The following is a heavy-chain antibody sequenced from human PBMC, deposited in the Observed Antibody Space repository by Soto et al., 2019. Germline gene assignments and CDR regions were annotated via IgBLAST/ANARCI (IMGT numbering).Heavy chain of an antibody. CDR2: IYPGDSDT. J-gene: IGHJ4*02. CDR3: ARDTFSGDSSGPHY. CDR1: GYSFTSYW. D-gene: IGHD3-22*01. V-gene: IGHV5-51*01. Sequence: PGESLKISCNGSGYSFTSYWIAWVRKMPGKGLEWMGIIYPGDSDTRYSPSFQGQVTFSADKSISTAYLQWSSLKASDTAMYYCARDTFSGDSSGPHYWGQGTLVTVSS.